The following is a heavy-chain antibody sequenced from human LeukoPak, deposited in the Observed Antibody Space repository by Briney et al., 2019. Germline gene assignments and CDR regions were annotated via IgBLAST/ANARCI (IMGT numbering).Heavy chain of an antibody. CDR3: ARATTVVTPENYYYYGMDV. D-gene: IGHD4-23*01. J-gene: IGHJ6*02. CDR1: GGSISSGGYY. Sequence: PSETLSLTCTVSGGSISSGGYYWSWIRQHPGKGLEWIGYIYYSGSTYYNPSLKSRVTISVDTSKNQFSLKLSSVTAADTAVYYCARATTVVTPENYYYYGMDVWGQGTTVTVSS. CDR2: IYYSGST. V-gene: IGHV4-31*03.